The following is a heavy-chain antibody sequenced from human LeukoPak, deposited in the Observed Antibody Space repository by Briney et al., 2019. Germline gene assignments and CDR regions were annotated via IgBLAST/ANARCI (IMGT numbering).Heavy chain of an antibody. CDR2: ISSSSSYI. CDR1: GFTFTGYT. D-gene: IGHD1-26*01. CDR3: ARAFRSYGDFDY. V-gene: IGHV3-21*01. Sequence: GGSLRLSCAASGFTFTGYTMNWVRQAPGEGLEWVSSISSSSSYIYYADSVKSRFTISRDNAKNSLYLQMNSLRAEDTAVYYCARAFRSYGDFDYWGQGTLVTVSS. J-gene: IGHJ4*02.